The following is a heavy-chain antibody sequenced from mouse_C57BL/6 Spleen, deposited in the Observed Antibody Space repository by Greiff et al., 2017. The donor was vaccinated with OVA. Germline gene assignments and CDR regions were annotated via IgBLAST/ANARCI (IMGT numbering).Heavy chain of an antibody. V-gene: IGHV5-16*01. CDR3: ARYYDPLALFDY. D-gene: IGHD2-4*01. Sequence: EVQLVESEGGLVQPGSSMKLSCTASGFTFSDYYMAWVRQVPEKGLEWVANINYDGSSTYYLDSLKSRFIISRDNAKNILYLQMSSLKSEDTATYYCARYYDPLALFDYWGQGTTLTVSS. CDR2: INYDGSST. CDR1: GFTFSDYY. J-gene: IGHJ2*01.